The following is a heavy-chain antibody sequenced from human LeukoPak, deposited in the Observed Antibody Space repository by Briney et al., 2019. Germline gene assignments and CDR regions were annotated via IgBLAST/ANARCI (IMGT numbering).Heavy chain of an antibody. Sequence: ASVRVSCKASGYTFTSYGISWVRQAPGQGLEWMGWISAYNGNTNYAQKLQGRVTMTTDTSTSTAYMELSSLRSEDTAVYYCARDLDTAISAFDIWGQGTMVTVSS. CDR1: GYTFTSYG. CDR2: ISAYNGNT. CDR3: ARDLDTAISAFDI. V-gene: IGHV1-18*01. J-gene: IGHJ3*02. D-gene: IGHD5-18*01.